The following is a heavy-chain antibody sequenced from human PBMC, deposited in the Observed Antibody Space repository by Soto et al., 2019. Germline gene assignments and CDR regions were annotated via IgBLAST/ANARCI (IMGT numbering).Heavy chain of an antibody. D-gene: IGHD1-7*01. Sequence: QVQLVQSGAEVKKPGASVKVSCKASGYTFTSYGISWVRQAPGQGLEWMGWISGYNGNTNYAQKLQGRVTMTTDTSTRTAYVELRSLRSDDTAVYYCARAWNYEGDYFDYWGQGTLVTVSS. J-gene: IGHJ4*02. CDR1: GYTFTSYG. CDR3: ARAWNYEGDYFDY. V-gene: IGHV1-18*04. CDR2: ISGYNGNT.